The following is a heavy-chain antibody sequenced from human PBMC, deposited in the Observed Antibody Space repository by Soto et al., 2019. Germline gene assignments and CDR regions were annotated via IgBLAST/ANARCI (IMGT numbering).Heavy chain of an antibody. CDR1: GCTFSSYA. CDR3: ARDPDIVVVPAATPYYYGMDV. J-gene: IGHJ6*02. V-gene: IGHV1-69*13. D-gene: IGHD2-2*01. Sequence: SVKVSFKASGCTFSSYAISWVRQAPGQGLEWMGGIIPIFGTANYAQKFQGRVTITADESTSTAYMELSSLRSEDTAVYYCARDPDIVVVPAATPYYYGMDVWGQGTTVTVSS. CDR2: IIPIFGTA.